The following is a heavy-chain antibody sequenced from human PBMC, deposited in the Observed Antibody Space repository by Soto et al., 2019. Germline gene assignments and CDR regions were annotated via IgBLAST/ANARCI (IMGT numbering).Heavy chain of an antibody. J-gene: IGHJ5*02. D-gene: IGHD6-13*01. Sequence: SETLSLTCTVSGGSISSSSQYWGWIRQPPGKGLEWIGSMYYTGSTYHNPSLKSRVTISVERSKNQFSLKLSSVTAADTAVYYCARHSYTSSWYNWFDPWGQGILVTSPQ. V-gene: IGHV4-39*01. CDR3: ARHSYTSSWYNWFDP. CDR1: GGSISSSSQY. CDR2: MYYTGST.